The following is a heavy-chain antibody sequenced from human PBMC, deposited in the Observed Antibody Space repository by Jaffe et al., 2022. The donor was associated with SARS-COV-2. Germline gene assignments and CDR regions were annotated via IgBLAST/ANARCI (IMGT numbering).Heavy chain of an antibody. J-gene: IGHJ6*02. CDR2: IWYDGSNK. D-gene: IGHD3-16*01. Sequence: QVQLVESGGGVVQPGRSLRLSCAASGFTFSSYGMHWVRQAPGKGLEWVAVIWYDGSNKYYADSVKGRFTISRDNSKNTLYLQMNSLRAEDTAVYYCARGVMITFGGLMDVWGQGTTVTVSS. CDR3: ARGVMITFGGLMDV. CDR1: GFTFSSYG. V-gene: IGHV3-33*01.